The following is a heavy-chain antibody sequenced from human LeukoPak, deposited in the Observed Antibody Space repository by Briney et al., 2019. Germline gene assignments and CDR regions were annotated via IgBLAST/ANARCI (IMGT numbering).Heavy chain of an antibody. CDR3: ALPLRDGDFYFDY. CDR1: GFTFSNYW. D-gene: IGHD4-17*01. Sequence: GGSLRLSCAASGFTFSNYWMHWVRQAPAKGLVWVSRINRDGRSTNYADSVKGRFTISRDNAKNTVFLQMNSLRAEDTAVYYCALPLRDGDFYFDYWGQGALVTVSP. CDR2: INRDGRST. J-gene: IGHJ4*02. V-gene: IGHV3-74*01.